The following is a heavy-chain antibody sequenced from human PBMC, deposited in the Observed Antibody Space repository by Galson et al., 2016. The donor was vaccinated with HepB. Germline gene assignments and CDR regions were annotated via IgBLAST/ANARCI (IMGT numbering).Heavy chain of an antibody. CDR2: ISSSSSYI. V-gene: IGHV3-21*01. J-gene: IGHJ6*02. Sequence: SLRLSCAASGFTFSSYSMNWVRQAPGKGLEWVSSISSSSSYIYYADSVKGRFTISRDNAKNSLYLQMNSLRVEDTAIYYCARGLYAAILDVWGQGTPVTVSS. CDR1: GFTFSSYS. D-gene: IGHD2-2*01. CDR3: ARGLYAAILDV.